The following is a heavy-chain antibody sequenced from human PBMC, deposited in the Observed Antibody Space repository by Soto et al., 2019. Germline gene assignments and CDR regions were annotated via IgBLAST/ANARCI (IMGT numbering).Heavy chain of an antibody. J-gene: IGHJ4*01. CDR1: GFNLRDQA. CDR2: ISGMEDRT. V-gene: IGHV3-23*01. D-gene: IGHD3-10*01. Sequence: GGSLRLFCTASGFNLRDQALSWVRQAPGGGLEWVSGISGMEDRTNYADFVKGRFFISKDRAKNTLNLQMNGLRDDDTAVYYCAKTYTGGWGHVTPAPVYS. CDR3: AKTYTGG.